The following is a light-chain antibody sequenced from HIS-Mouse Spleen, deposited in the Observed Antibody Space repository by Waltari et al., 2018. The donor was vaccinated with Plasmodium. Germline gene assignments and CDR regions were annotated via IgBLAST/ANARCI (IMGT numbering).Light chain of an antibody. Sequence: QSVLTQPPSVSGAPGPRVTIPCTGSSSNIGAGYDVHWYQQLPGTAPNRLIYGNSSRPPGVPDRCSGSKSGTSASLAITGLQAEDEADYYCQSYDSSLSGSVFGGGTKLTVL. CDR2: GNS. CDR3: QSYDSSLSGSV. CDR1: SSNIGAGYD. V-gene: IGLV1-40*01. J-gene: IGLJ2*01.